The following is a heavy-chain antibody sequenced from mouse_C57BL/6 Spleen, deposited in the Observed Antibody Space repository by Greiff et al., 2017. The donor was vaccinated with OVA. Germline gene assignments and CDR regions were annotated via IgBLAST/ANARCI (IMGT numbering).Heavy chain of an antibody. CDR2: INPSNGGT. Sequence: QVQLQQPGTELVKPGASVKLSCKASGYTFTSYWMHWVKQRPGQGLEWIGNINPSNGGTNYNEKFKSKATLTVDKSSSTAYMQRSSLTSEDSAVYLCARSGRRAYYFDYWGQGTTLTVSS. J-gene: IGHJ2*01. V-gene: IGHV1-53*01. CDR3: ARSGRRAYYFDY. CDR1: GYTFTSYW. D-gene: IGHD1-3*01.